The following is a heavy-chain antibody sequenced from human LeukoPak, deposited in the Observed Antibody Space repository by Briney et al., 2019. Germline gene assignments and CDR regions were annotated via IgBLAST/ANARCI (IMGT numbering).Heavy chain of an antibody. CDR2: INNDGSST. V-gene: IGHV3-74*01. J-gene: IGHJ5*02. D-gene: IGHD1-7*01. CDR1: GIPFRSYW. CDR3: ARDVTGTRGDVRWFDL. Sequence: PGGVLVLSWAASGIPFRSYWMQWGRQAPGEGVGLGSRINNDGSSTTYPDPVKGRFTISRDNAKNTLYLQMNSLRTDDPAVYYCARDVTGTRGDVRWFDLWGQGTLVTVSS.